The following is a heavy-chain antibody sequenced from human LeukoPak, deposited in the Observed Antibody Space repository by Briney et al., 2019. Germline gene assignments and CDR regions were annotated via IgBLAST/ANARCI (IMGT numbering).Heavy chain of an antibody. CDR3: ARARGAVGMDV. CDR1: GFTFSSYW. Sequence: GGSLRLSCAASGFTFSSYWMHWVRQAPGKGLVWVSRINSDGSSTSYADSVKGRFTISRDNAENTLYLQMNSLRAEDTAVYYCARARGAVGMDVWGQGTTVTVSS. J-gene: IGHJ6*02. V-gene: IGHV3-74*01. CDR2: INSDGSST. D-gene: IGHD3-10*01.